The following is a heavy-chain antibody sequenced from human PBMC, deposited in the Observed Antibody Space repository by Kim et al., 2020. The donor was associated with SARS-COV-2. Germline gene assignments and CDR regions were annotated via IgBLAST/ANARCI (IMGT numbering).Heavy chain of an antibody. CDR1: GYTFTGYY. V-gene: IGHV1-2*04. J-gene: IGHJ6*02. Sequence: ASVKVSCKASGYTFTGYYMHWVRRAPGQGLEWMGWINPNSGGTNYAQKFQGWVTMTRDTSISTAYMELSRLRSDDTAVYYCAREPFPSIAVAGPTYGMDVWGQGTTVTVSS. CDR2: INPNSGGT. CDR3: AREPFPSIAVAGPTYGMDV. D-gene: IGHD6-19*01.